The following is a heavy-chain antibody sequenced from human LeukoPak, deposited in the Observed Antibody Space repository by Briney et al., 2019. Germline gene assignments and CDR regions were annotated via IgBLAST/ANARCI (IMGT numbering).Heavy chain of an antibody. J-gene: IGHJ3*02. CDR2: IDSDGSGT. CDR3: ARGGGDHGFDI. Sequence: PGGSLRLSCAASGFTFNIYWIHWVRQAPGKGLVWVSRIDSDGSGTIYADSVKGRFTVSRDNAKNTLYLQMNSLRAEDTAVYYCARGGGDHGFDIWGQGTMVTVSS. D-gene: IGHD6-25*01. V-gene: IGHV3-74*01. CDR1: GFTFNIYW.